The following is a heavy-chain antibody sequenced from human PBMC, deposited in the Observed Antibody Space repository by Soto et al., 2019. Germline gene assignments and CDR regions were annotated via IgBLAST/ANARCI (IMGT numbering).Heavy chain of an antibody. CDR1: GYTFTSYD. D-gene: IGHD5-12*01. J-gene: IGHJ6*02. CDR2: MNPNSGNT. V-gene: IGHV1-8*01. Sequence: ASVKVSCKASGYTFTSYDINWVRQATGQGLEWMGWMNPNSGNTGYAQKFQGRVTMTRNTSTSTAYMEVRSLRSEDTAVYYYAREGVAPYYYYGMDVWGQGTPVTVSS. CDR3: AREGVAPYYYYGMDV.